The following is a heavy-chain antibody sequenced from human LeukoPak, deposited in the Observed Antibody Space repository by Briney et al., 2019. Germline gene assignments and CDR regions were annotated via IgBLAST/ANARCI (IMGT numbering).Heavy chain of an antibody. D-gene: IGHD6-13*01. CDR2: ISAYNGNT. CDR1: GYTFTSYG. Sequence: AASVKVSCKASGYTFTSYGISWVRQAPGQGLEWMGWISAYNGNTNYAQKLQGRVTMTTDTSTSTAYMELRSLRSDDTAVYYCARVIAANYYYYMDVWGKGTTVTVSS. J-gene: IGHJ6*03. V-gene: IGHV1-18*01. CDR3: ARVIAANYYYYMDV.